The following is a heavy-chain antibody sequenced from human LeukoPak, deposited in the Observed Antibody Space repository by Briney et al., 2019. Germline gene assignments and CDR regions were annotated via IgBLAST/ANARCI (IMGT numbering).Heavy chain of an antibody. J-gene: IGHJ6*03. CDR1: GYTFSSYA. CDR3: ARGVSIVVVPAAIPYYYYYMDV. Sequence: ASVKVSCKASGYTFSSYAISWVRQAPGQGLEWMGGIIPIFGTANYAQKFQGRVTITTDESTSTAYMELSSLRSEDTAVYYCARGVSIVVVPAAIPYYYYYMDVWGKGTTVTVSS. D-gene: IGHD2-2*02. CDR2: IIPIFGTA. V-gene: IGHV1-69*05.